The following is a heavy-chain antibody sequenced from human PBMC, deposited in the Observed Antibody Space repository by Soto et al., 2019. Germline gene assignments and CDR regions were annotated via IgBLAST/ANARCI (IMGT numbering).Heavy chain of an antibody. J-gene: IGHJ3*02. CDR3: ARPYDSSGYSLAFDI. CDR1: GYSFTSYW. D-gene: IGHD3-22*01. CDR2: IYPGDSDT. V-gene: IGHV5-51*01. Sequence: GESLKISCKGSGYSFTSYWIGWVRQMPGKGLEWMGIIYPGDSDTRYSPSFQGQVTISADKSISTAYLQWSSLKASDTAMYYCARPYDSSGYSLAFDIWGQGTMVTVSS.